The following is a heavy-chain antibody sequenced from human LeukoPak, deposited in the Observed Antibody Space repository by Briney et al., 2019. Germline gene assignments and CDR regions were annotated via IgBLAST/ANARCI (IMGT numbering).Heavy chain of an antibody. V-gene: IGHV1-18*04. J-gene: IGHJ5*02. CDR3: ARDWPKITNDAGFDP. CDR1: GYTFIDYG. Sequence: ASVNVSCKASGYTFIDYGFSGVRQAPAQGLEGMGWISPYSGDTNYAQKFQGRVTLTTDTSTSTAYMELRSLTSDDTAVYYCARDWPKITNDAGFDPGGQGTLVTVSS. CDR2: ISPYSGDT. D-gene: IGHD1-1*01.